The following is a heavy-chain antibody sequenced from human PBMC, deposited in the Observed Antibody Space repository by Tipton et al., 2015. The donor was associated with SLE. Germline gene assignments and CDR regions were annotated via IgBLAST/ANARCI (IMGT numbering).Heavy chain of an antibody. Sequence: LRLSCTVSGGSISSGTYYWSWIRQPAGKGLEWIGHIYTTGRTNYNPSLKSRVTISVDTSKNQFSLNLSSVTAADTAVYYCSRAPAQHWGSAYFDYWGQGTLVTVSS. CDR1: GGSISSGTYY. V-gene: IGHV4-61*09. CDR2: IYTTGRT. CDR3: SRAPAQHWGSAYFDY. D-gene: IGHD7-27*01. J-gene: IGHJ4*02.